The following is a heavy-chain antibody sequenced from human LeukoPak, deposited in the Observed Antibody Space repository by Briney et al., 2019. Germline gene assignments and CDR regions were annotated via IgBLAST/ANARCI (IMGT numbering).Heavy chain of an antibody. D-gene: IGHD6-13*01. V-gene: IGHV4-59*01. CDR1: GGSISSYY. CDR2: IYYSGST. J-gene: IGHJ4*02. Sequence: SETLSLTCSVSGGSISSYYWSWLRQPPGKGLEWIGYIYYSGSTNYNPSLKSRVTISVDTSKNQFSLKLNSVTAADTAVYYCAKDRSSSFPVYFDYWGQGTLVTVSS. CDR3: AKDRSSSFPVYFDY.